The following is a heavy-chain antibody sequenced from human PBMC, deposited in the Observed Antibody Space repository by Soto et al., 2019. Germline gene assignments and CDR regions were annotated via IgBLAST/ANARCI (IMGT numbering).Heavy chain of an antibody. CDR3: ARDFDFWSGYLSSYGMDV. D-gene: IGHD3-3*01. J-gene: IGHJ6*02. V-gene: IGHV4-59*01. CDR1: GGSFTNYS. Sequence: QVLQQESGPGLVKPSETLSLSCTVSGGSFTNYSWSWIRQPPGKGLEWIGYIYLSGSTNYNPSLKRRVTISNDPSKNQFSLTLRSVTAADTAVYFCARDFDFWSGYLSSYGMDVWGQGATVTVSS. CDR2: IYLSGST.